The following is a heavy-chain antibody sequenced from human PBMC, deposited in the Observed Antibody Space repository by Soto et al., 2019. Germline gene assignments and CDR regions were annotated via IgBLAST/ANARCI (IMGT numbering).Heavy chain of an antibody. V-gene: IGHV1-2*02. CDR3: ARSSERLGESFDY. Sequence: GASVKVSFKASGYTFTGYYMHWVRQAPGQGLEWMGWINPNSGGTNYAQKFQGRVTMTRDTSISTAYMELSRLRSDDTAVYYCARSSERLGESFDYWGQGTLVTVSS. J-gene: IGHJ4*02. CDR2: INPNSGGT. CDR1: GYTFTGYY. D-gene: IGHD3-16*01.